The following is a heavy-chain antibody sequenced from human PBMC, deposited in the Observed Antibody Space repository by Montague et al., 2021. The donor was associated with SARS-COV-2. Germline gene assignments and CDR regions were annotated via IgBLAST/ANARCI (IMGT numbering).Heavy chain of an antibody. CDR3: ARAPRGYYDSSGYYNPPYYFDY. Sequence: SLRLSCAASGFTFSSYDMHWVRQATGKGLEWVSAIGTAGDTYYPGSVKXRFTISRENAKNFLYLQMDSLRAGDAAVYYCARAPRGYYDSSGYYNPPYYFDYWGQGTLVTVSS. D-gene: IGHD3-22*01. CDR2: IGTAGDT. V-gene: IGHV3-13*01. CDR1: GFTFSSYD. J-gene: IGHJ4*02.